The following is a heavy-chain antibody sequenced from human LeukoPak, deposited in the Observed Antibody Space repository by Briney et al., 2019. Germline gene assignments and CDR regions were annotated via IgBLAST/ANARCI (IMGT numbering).Heavy chain of an antibody. CDR1: GGSISSYY. J-gene: IGHJ6*02. V-gene: IGHV4-4*07. Sequence: PSETLSLTCTVSGGSISSYYWSWIRQPAGKGLEWIGRIYTGGSTNYNPSLKSRVTMSVDTSKNQFSLKLSSVTAADTAVYYCAREALVVAAHRGYYYGMDVWGQGTTVTVSS. CDR2: IYTGGST. D-gene: IGHD2-15*01. CDR3: AREALVVAAHRGYYYGMDV.